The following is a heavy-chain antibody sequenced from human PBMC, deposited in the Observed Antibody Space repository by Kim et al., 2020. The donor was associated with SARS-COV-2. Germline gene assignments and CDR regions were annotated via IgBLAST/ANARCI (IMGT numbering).Heavy chain of an antibody. CDR3: ARDSIAAAGTGAFDI. CDR2: ISSSSSYI. CDR1: GFTFSSYS. V-gene: IGHV3-21*01. D-gene: IGHD6-13*01. J-gene: IGHJ3*02. Sequence: GGSLRLSCAASGFTFSSYSMNWVRQAPGKGLEWVSSISSSSSYIYYADSVKGRLTISRDNAKNSLYLQMNSLRAEDTAVYYCARDSIAAAGTGAFDIWGQGTMVTVSS.